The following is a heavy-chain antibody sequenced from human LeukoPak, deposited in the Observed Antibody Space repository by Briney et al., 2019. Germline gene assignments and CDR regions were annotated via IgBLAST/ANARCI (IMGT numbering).Heavy chain of an antibody. CDR1: GYSFTSYW. CDR3: ARQVPTYYDILTGSKS. CDR2: IDPSDSYT. J-gene: IGHJ4*02. V-gene: IGHV5-10-1*01. D-gene: IGHD3-9*01. Sequence: GESLKISCKGSGYSFTSYWISWVRQMPGKGLEWMGRIDPSDSYTNYSPSFQGHVTISADKSISTAYLQWSRLKASDTAMYYCARQVPTYYDILTGSKSWGQGTLVTVSS.